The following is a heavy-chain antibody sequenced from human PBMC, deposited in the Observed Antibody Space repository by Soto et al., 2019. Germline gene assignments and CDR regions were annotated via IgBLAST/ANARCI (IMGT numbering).Heavy chain of an antibody. J-gene: IGHJ5*02. CDR3: ARDQDSGYAGNWFDP. D-gene: IGHD5-12*01. Sequence: GASVKVSCKASGYTFTSYAMHWVRQAPGQRLEWMGWINAGNGNTKYSQKFQGRVTITRDTSASTAYMELSSLRSEDTAVYYCARDQDSGYAGNWFDPWGQGTLVTVSS. CDR1: GYTFTSYA. CDR2: INAGNGNT. V-gene: IGHV1-3*01.